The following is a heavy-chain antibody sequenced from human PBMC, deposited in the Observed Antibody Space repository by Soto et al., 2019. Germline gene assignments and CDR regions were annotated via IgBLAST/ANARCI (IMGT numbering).Heavy chain of an antibody. CDR2: ISAYNGNT. J-gene: IGHJ5*02. CDR3: ARDTLDIVVVPAAMGFDP. CDR1: GYTFTSYG. D-gene: IGHD2-2*01. V-gene: IGHV1-18*01. Sequence: GASVKVSCKASGYTFTSYGISWVRQAPGQGLEWMGWISAYNGNTNYAQKLQGRVTMTTDTSTSTAYMELRSLRSDDTAVYYCARDTLDIVVVPAAMGFDPWGQGTLVTVSS.